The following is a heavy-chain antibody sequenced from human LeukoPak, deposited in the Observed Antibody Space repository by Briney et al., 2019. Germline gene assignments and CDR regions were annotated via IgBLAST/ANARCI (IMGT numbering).Heavy chain of an antibody. V-gene: IGHV3-13*01. J-gene: IGHJ6*03. CDR2: IGTASDT. CDR3: ARGPPRGKYYYMDV. Sequence: GGSLRLSCAASGFTFSSFDMHWVRQPTGQGLEWVSTIGTASDTYYPGSVEGRFTLSRDNAKNSLYLQMNSLTAGDTTVYYCARGPPRGKYYYMDVWGKGTTVTVSS. CDR1: GFTFSSFD. D-gene: IGHD1-1*01.